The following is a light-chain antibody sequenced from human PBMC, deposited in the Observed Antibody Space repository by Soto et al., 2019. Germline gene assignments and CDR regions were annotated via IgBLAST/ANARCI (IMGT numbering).Light chain of an antibody. CDR3: QQYGSSIT. CDR2: GAS. J-gene: IGKJ5*01. Sequence: IVLAQSLGTLSLSTGERATLSCRASQSVSSSYLAWYQQKPGQAPRLLIYGASSRATGIPDRFSGSGSGTDFTLTINRLEPEDFAVYYCQQYGSSITFGQGTRLE. CDR1: QSVSSSY. V-gene: IGKV3-20*01.